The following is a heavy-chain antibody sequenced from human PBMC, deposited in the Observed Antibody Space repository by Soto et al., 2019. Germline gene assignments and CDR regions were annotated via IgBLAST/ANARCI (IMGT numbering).Heavy chain of an antibody. J-gene: IGHJ4*02. Sequence: TSETLSLTCTVFGAPISYGGFSWSWTPQSPGKGLEWIGYISHLENTYFHPSFKSRLTTSIDRSRNQFSLNLSAVTAADRAVYYCVRGGGYDPFDYGGQGVLGTGS. D-gene: IGHD5-12*01. V-gene: IGHV4-30-2*06. CDR1: GAPISYGGFS. CDR3: VRGGGYDPFDY. CDR2: ISHLENT.